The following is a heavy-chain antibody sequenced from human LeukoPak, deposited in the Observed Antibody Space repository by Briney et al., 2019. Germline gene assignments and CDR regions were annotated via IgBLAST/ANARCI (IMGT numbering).Heavy chain of an antibody. V-gene: IGHV1-69*13. CDR1: GGTFSSYA. D-gene: IGHD2-2*01. CDR3: AREATPYCSSTSCYIGAWFDP. J-gene: IGHJ5*02. Sequence: SVKVSCKASGGTFSSYAISWVRQAPGQGPEWMGGIIPIFGTANYAQKFQGRVTITADESTSTAYMELSSLRSEDTAVYYCAREATPYCSSTSCYIGAWFDPWGQGTLVTVSS. CDR2: IIPIFGTA.